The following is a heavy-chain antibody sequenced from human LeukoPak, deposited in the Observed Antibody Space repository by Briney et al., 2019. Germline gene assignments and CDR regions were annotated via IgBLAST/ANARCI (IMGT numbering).Heavy chain of an antibody. Sequence: GVSLRLSCAASGFTFTSSAMNWIRQSPGKGLEWLSAIRGDGESSYYADSVEGRFTISRDNSKRTLNLAMTSPRDEDTAIYYGATGGMMVYAVTYIDYGGQGPVVIVSA. J-gene: IGHJ4*02. D-gene: IGHD2-8*01. CDR1: GFTFTSSA. CDR3: ATGGMMVYAVTYIDY. CDR2: IRGDGESS. V-gene: IGHV3-23*01.